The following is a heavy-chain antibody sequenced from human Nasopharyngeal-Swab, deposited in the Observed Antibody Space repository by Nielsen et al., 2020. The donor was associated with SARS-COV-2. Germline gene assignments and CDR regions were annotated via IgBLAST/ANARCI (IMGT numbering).Heavy chain of an antibody. J-gene: IGHJ6*02. CDR3: ARDGYSSSSVYYYYYYGMDV. Sequence: WVRQAPGQGLEWMGWISAYNGNTNYAQKVQGRVTMTTDTSTSTAYMELRSLRSDDTAVYYCARDGYSSSSVYYYYYYGMDVWGQGTTVTVSS. CDR2: ISAYNGNT. D-gene: IGHD6-6*01. V-gene: IGHV1-18*01.